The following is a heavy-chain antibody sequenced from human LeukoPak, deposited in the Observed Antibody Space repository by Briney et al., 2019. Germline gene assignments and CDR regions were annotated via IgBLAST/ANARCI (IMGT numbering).Heavy chain of an antibody. CDR3: ARTLGVRSDNEVGATGMDV. V-gene: IGHV4-61*02. Sequence: PSETLSLTCTVSGGSISSGSYYWSWIRQPAGKGLEWIGRIYTSGSTNYNPSLKSRVTISVDTSKNQFSLKLSSVTAVDTAVYYCARTLGVRSDNEVGATGMDVWGQGTTVTVSS. J-gene: IGHJ6*02. CDR1: GGSISSGSYY. D-gene: IGHD1-26*01. CDR2: IYTSGST.